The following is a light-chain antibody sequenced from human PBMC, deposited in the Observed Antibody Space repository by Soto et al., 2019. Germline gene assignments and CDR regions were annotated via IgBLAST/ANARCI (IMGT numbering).Light chain of an antibody. V-gene: IGKV1-5*01. CDR3: QQYDSCSGR. Sequence: QIPQYTSTLSASVRHRVTIPFRASQSVSGWLAWYQQKPGEAPKLLIYDASALPRGVPSRFSGSGSGTKFTLTIASLQPDDFAAYYCQQYDSCSGRFGQGTKVDIK. CDR2: DAS. J-gene: IGKJ1*01. CDR1: QSVSGW.